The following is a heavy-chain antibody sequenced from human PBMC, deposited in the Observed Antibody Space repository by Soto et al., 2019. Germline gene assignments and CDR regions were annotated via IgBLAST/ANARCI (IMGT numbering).Heavy chain of an antibody. CDR2: INHSGST. CDR1: GGSFSGYY. V-gene: IGHV4-34*01. Sequence: SETLSLTCAVYGGSFSGYYWSWIRQPPGKGLEWIGEINHSGSTNYNPSLKSRVTISVDTSKNQFSLKLSSVTAADTAVYYCARRSRFLEWSSPVTRYYFDYWGQGTLVTVSS. J-gene: IGHJ4*02. D-gene: IGHD3-3*01. CDR3: ARRSRFLEWSSPVTRYYFDY.